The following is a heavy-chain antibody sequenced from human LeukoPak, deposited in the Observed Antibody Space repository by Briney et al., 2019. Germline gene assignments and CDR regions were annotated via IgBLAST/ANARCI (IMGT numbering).Heavy chain of an antibody. Sequence: PGGSLRLSCAASGFTFSSYWMSWVRQAPGKGLEWVANIKQDGSEKYYVDSVKGRFTISRDNAKNSLYLQMNSLRAEDTAVYYCASKGAYYDYVWGSYAPYYYFDYWGQGTLVTVSS. D-gene: IGHD3-16*01. CDR1: GFTFSSYW. CDR3: ASKGAYYDYVWGSYAPYYYFDY. V-gene: IGHV3-7*01. CDR2: IKQDGSEK. J-gene: IGHJ4*02.